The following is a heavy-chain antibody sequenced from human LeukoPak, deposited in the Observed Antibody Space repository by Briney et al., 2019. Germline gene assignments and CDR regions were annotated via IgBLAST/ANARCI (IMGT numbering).Heavy chain of an antibody. CDR3: ARDSYDSSTYSWSYMDV. CDR2: IYTPGST. V-gene: IGHV4-4*07. D-gene: IGHD3-22*01. J-gene: IGHJ6*03. CDR1: GGSISSYY. Sequence: PSETLSLTCTVSGGSISSYYWSWIRQPAGKGLEWIGRIYTPGSTNYNPSLKSRVSMSVDTSKNQFSLKLTSVTAADTAVYYCARDSYDSSTYSWSYMDVWGKGTTVTISS.